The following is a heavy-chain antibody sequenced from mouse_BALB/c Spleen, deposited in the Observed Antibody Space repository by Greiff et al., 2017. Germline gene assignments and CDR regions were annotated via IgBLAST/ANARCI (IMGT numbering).Heavy chain of an antibody. CDR1: GFTFSSYA. Sequence: EVMLVESGGGLVKPGGSLKLSCAASGFTFSSYAMSWVRQSPEKRLEWVAEISSGGSYTYYPDTVTGRFTISRDNAKNTLYLEMSSLRSEDTAMYYCAREEAYYGNYDAMDYWGQGTSGTVSS. CDR3: AREEAYYGNYDAMDY. D-gene: IGHD2-10*01. V-gene: IGHV5-9-4*01. CDR2: ISSGGSYT. J-gene: IGHJ4*01.